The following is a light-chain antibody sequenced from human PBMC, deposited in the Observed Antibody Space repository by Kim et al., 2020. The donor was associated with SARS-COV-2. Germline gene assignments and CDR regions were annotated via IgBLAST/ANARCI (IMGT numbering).Light chain of an antibody. V-gene: IGKV1-12*01. CDR3: QRTNSFPYS. J-gene: IGKJ2*01. CDR1: QVIRNC. Sequence: ACVGDRFTNSCGRSQVIRNCIAWYQHRPGEAPKLLIYDAYTLHSGVPSRFRGSGSGTDFTLTISSLQPEDSGTYYRQRTNSFPYSFGPGTKVDIK. CDR2: DAY.